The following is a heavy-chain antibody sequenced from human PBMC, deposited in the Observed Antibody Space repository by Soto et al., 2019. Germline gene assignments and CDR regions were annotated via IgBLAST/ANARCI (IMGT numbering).Heavy chain of an antibody. CDR2: INPSGGST. D-gene: IGHD3-16*02. Sequence: GASVKVSCKASGYTFTSYYMHWVRQAPGQELEWMGIINPSGGSTSYAQKFQGRVTMTRDTSTSTVYMELSSLRSEDTAVYYCARDRVTSGAYYYYYMDVWGKGTTVTVSS. CDR3: ARDRVTSGAYYYYYMDV. J-gene: IGHJ6*03. CDR1: GYTFTSYY. V-gene: IGHV1-46*03.